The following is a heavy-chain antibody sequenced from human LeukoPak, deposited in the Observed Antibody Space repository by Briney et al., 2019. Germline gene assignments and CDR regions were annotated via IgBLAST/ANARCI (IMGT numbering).Heavy chain of an antibody. CDR3: ARDSEGHLTDFDY. CDR1: GYTFTGYY. V-gene: IGHV1-2*02. Sequence: ASVKVSCKASGYTFTGYYMHWVRQAPGQGLEWMGWINPNNGGTGYAQKFQGRVAMTRDTSISTAYMELSGLRSDDTAVYYCARDSEGHLTDFDYWGQGTLVTVSS. J-gene: IGHJ4*02. CDR2: INPNNGGT. D-gene: IGHD1-26*01.